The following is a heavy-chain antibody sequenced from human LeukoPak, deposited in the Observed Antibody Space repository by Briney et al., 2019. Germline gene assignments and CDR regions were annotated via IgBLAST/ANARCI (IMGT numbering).Heavy chain of an antibody. Sequence: ASVKVSCKASGYTFTGYYMHWVRQAPGQGLEWMGRINPNSGGTNYAQKFQGRVTMTRDTSISTAYMELSRLRSDDTAVYYCARVEAPLTIFGVVITPTYYYGMDVWGQGTTVTVSS. CDR3: ARVEAPLTIFGVVITPTYYYGMDV. J-gene: IGHJ6*02. CDR2: INPNSGGT. CDR1: GYTFTGYY. D-gene: IGHD3-3*01. V-gene: IGHV1-2*06.